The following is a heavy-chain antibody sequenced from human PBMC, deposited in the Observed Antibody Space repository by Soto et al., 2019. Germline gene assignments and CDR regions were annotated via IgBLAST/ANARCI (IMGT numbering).Heavy chain of an antibody. CDR1: GGSISSSNW. Sequence: QVQLQESGPGLVKPSGTLSLTCAVSGGSISSSNWWSWVRQPPGKGLEWIGEIYHSGSTNYNPSLKSRVTISVDKSKNQFSLKLSSVTAADTAVYYCARESPIPTTVTQNPTFGGMDVWGRGTTVTVSS. D-gene: IGHD4-17*01. CDR2: IYHSGST. V-gene: IGHV4-4*02. CDR3: ARESPIPTTVTQNPTFGGMDV. J-gene: IGHJ6*02.